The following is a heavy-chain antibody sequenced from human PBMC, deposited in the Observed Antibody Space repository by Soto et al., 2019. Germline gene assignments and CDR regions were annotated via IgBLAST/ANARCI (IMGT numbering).Heavy chain of an antibody. CDR1: GGSISEKY. V-gene: IGHV4-4*07. CDR2: IFANGHT. J-gene: IGHJ5*02. CDR3: VASLAASGLNWLDP. Sequence: SEALSLTCIVSGGSISEKYWNWVRQPPGKGLEWIGLIFANGHTDYNPSLKSRVTMSVDASKNQFSLRLTSMTAADTAVYYCVASLAASGLNWLDPWGRGTLVTVSS. D-gene: IGHD6-13*01.